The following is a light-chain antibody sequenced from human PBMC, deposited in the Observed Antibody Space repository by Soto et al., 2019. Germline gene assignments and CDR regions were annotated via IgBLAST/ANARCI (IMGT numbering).Light chain of an antibody. CDR2: DVS. V-gene: IGLV2-14*01. CDR3: SSYTNSITLEV. J-gene: IGLJ2*01. CDR1: SSDVGYYNY. Sequence: QSALTQPASVSGSPGQSVTISCTGTSSDVGYYNYVSGYQQHPGKAPKLMIYDVSNRPSGVSNRFSGSKSVNTASLTISGLQAEDEADYYCSSYTNSITLEVFGGGTKLTVL.